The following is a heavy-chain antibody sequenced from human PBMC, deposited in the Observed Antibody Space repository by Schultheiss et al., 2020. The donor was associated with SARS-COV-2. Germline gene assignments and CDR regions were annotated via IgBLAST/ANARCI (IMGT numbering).Heavy chain of an antibody. J-gene: IGHJ5*02. D-gene: IGHD2-15*01. CDR3: VRDRSWWTPYNCFDL. CDR2: IRSSGRDI. CDR1: GFTFGTYN. Sequence: GVLKISCAASGFTFGTYNMHWVRQAPGKGLEFVASIRSSGRDIYYADSMQGRFTVSRDNANNSLYLQMHSLRAEDTAVYYCVRDRSWWTPYNCFDLWGRGTLVTVSS. V-gene: IGHV3-21*01.